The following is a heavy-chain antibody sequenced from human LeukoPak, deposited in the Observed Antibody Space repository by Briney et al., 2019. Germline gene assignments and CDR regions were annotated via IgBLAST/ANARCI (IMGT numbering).Heavy chain of an antibody. J-gene: IGHJ3*02. Sequence: GGSLRLSCAGSGFTFNNYWMHWVRQAPGKGLVWVSRINSDGTRSYADSVKGRFTISRDNAKNTLFLQMNSLRVEDTAVYFCASPRSGDRGGYHDPCDIWGQGTMVTVSS. CDR1: GFTFNNYW. D-gene: IGHD3-22*01. V-gene: IGHV3-74*01. CDR3: ASPRSGDRGGYHDPCDI. CDR2: INSDGTR.